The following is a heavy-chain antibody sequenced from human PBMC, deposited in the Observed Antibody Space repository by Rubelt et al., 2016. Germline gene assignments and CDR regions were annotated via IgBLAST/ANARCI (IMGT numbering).Heavy chain of an antibody. V-gene: IGHV1-69*04. CDR1: GGTFSSYA. CDR3: ARDRVLGDIVVVSLGY. D-gene: IGHD2-21*01. Sequence: QVQLVQSGAEVKKPGSSVKVSCKASGGTFSSYAISWVRQAPGQGLEWMGRIIPILGIANYAQKFQGRVTITADKSTSTAYMELSSLRSEDRAVYYCARDRVLGDIVVVSLGYWGQGTLVTVSS. J-gene: IGHJ4*02. CDR2: IIPILGIA.